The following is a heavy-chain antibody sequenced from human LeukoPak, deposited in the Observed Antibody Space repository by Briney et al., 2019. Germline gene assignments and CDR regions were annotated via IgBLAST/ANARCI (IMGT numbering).Heavy chain of an antibody. CDR1: GFTFSSYA. Sequence: GGTLRLSCAASGFTFSSYAMSWVRQAPGKGLEWVSAISGSGGATYYADSVKGRFTISRDDPHNTLYLQMNSLRAEDTAVYFCARGGVDYYGSGTYYLMYYFDYWGQGALVTVSS. CDR3: ARGGVDYYGSGTYYLMYYFDY. D-gene: IGHD3-10*01. CDR2: ISGSGGAT. V-gene: IGHV3-23*01. J-gene: IGHJ4*02.